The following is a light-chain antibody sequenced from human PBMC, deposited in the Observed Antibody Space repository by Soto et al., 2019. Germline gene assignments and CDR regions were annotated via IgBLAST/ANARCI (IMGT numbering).Light chain of an antibody. CDR1: QSVSRSY. V-gene: IGKV3-20*01. Sequence: EIVLTQSPGTLSLSPGERATLSCRASQSVSRSYLAWYQQKPGQAPRLLIYGASSRATGIPDRFSGSGSGTDFTLTSSKLEPEDSPVYYCQQYDGSPPFTFGPGTKLDIK. J-gene: IGKJ3*01. CDR3: QQYDGSPPFT. CDR2: GAS.